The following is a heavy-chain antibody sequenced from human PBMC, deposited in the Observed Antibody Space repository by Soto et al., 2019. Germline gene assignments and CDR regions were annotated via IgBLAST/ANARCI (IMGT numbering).Heavy chain of an antibody. Sequence: PSETLSLTCTVSGGSVSSGSYYWSWIRQPPGKGLEWIGYIYYSGSTNYNPSPKSRVTISVDTSKNQFSLKLSSVTAADTAVYYCAVTYYDFWSGPQGVDYWGQGTLVTVSS. CDR3: AVTYYDFWSGPQGVDY. CDR1: GGSVSSGSYY. J-gene: IGHJ4*02. V-gene: IGHV4-61*01. D-gene: IGHD3-3*01. CDR2: IYYSGST.